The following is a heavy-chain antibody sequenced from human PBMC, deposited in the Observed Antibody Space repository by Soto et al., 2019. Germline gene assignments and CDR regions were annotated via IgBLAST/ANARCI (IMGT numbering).Heavy chain of an antibody. D-gene: IGHD2-15*01. CDR3: AREDRNWFDP. Sequence: QVQLVQSGAEVKKPGASVKVSCKASGYTFTTYAMHWVRLAPGQRLEWMGWIDAGNGNTKYSQKFQGRVTITRDTSASTVYMELSSLRSEDTAVYYCAREDRNWFDPWGQGTLVTVSS. CDR1: GYTFTTYA. V-gene: IGHV1-3*01. CDR2: IDAGNGNT. J-gene: IGHJ5*02.